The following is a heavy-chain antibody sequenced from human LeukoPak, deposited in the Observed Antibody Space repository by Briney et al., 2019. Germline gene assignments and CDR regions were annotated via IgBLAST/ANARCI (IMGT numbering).Heavy chain of an antibody. CDR2: IYHSGST. CDR1: GGSISSSNW. J-gene: IGHJ6*02. Sequence: SETLSLTCAVSGGSISSSNWWSWVRQPPGKGLEWIGDIYHSGSTNYNPSLKSRVTISVDKSKNQFSLKLSSVTAADTAVYYCARANHDYYYYYGMDVWGQGTTVTVSS. CDR3: ARANHDYYYYYGMDV. V-gene: IGHV4-4*02.